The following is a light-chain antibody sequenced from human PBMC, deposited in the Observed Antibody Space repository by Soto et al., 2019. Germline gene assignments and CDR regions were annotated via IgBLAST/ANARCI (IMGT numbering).Light chain of an antibody. CDR1: QSISSW. J-gene: IGKJ1*01. V-gene: IGKV1-5*01. CDR2: DAS. Sequence: DIQMTQSPSNLSASVGDSVTITCRASQSISSWLAWYQQKPGKAPKLLIYDASSLESGVPSRFSGSGSGTEFTLTISSLQPEDFSTYYCQQYNSYSFCQGTKVDIK. CDR3: QQYNSYS.